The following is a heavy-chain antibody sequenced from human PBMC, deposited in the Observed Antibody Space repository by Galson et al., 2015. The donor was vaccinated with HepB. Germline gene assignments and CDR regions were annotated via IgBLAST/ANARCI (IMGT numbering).Heavy chain of an antibody. CDR1: GFTFSSYW. J-gene: IGHJ3*02. CDR2: IKQDGSEK. D-gene: IGHD2/OR15-2a*01. V-gene: IGHV3-7*03. CDR3: AREGGYYGDAFDI. Sequence: SLRLSCAASGFTFSSYWMSWVRQAPGKGLEWVANIKQDGSEKYYVDSVKGRFTISRDNAKNSLYLQMNSLRAEDTAVYYCAREGGYYGDAFDIWGQGTMVTVSS.